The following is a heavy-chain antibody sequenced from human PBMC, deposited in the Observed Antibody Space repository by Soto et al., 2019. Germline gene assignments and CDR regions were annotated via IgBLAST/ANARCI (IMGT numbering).Heavy chain of an antibody. CDR1: GVSFINHW. Sequence: PGGFLRLSCAASGVSFINHWMSWVRQAPGKGLEWVANLKPDGSQKWYVDSVKGRFAISRDNSKNSLFLQMNSLRADDTAVYYCARGGYHDSSGPFSDAFDTWGQGTMVTVS. J-gene: IGHJ3*02. CDR3: ARGGYHDSSGPFSDAFDT. D-gene: IGHD3-22*01. CDR2: LKPDGSQK. V-gene: IGHV3-7*04.